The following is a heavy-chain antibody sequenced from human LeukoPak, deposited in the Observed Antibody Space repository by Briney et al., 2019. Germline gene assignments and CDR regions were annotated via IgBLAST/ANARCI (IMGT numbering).Heavy chain of an antibody. CDR1: GFTFSSYG. CDR3: ARGTARYCSSTSCQEGYFDY. CDR2: IWYDGSNK. Sequence: PGGSLRLSCAASGFTFSSYGMHWVRQAPGKGLEWVAVIWYDGSNKYYADSVKGRFTISRDNSKNTLYLQMNSLRAEDTAVYYCARGTARYCSSTSCQEGYFDYWGQGTLDTVSS. J-gene: IGHJ4*02. V-gene: IGHV3-33*01. D-gene: IGHD2-2*01.